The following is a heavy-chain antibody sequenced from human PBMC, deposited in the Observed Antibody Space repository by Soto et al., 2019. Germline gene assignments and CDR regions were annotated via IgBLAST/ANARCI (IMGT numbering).Heavy chain of an antibody. J-gene: IGHJ6*03. CDR2: MNPDGSTK. CDR1: GFTFSNSW. CDR3: ARHCHYCIDV. V-gene: IGHV3-7*01. D-gene: IGHD2-21*02. Sequence: EAQLVESGGGLVQPGGSLRLSCAASGFTFSNSWMTWVRQTPGKSLEWVANMNPDGSTKNYVDSVKGRFTISRDNAQNSLYLQMNSLRAEDTAVFYCARHCHYCIDVWGRGTTVTVSS.